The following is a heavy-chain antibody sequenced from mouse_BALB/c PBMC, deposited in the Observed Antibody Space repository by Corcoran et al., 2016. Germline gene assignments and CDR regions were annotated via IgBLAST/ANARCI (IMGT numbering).Heavy chain of an antibody. Sequence: EVQLQQSGPELVKPGASVKMSCKASGYTFTSYVMHWVKQKPGQGLEWIGYINPYNDGTKYNEKFKGKATLTSDKSSSTAYMELSSLTSEDSAVYYFARSGDGYYVRYATDYWGQGTSATVSS. CDR1: GYTFTSYV. V-gene: IGHV1S136*01. CDR3: ARSGDGYYVRYATDY. J-gene: IGHJ4*01. CDR2: INPYNDGT. D-gene: IGHD2-3*01.